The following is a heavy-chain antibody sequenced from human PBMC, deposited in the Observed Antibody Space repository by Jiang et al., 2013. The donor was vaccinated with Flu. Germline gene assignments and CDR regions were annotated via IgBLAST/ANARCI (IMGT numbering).Heavy chain of an antibody. CDR2: ISAYNGNT. CDR1: GYTFTSYG. J-gene: IGHJ6*02. CDR3: ARDRSYGEPYYYYGMDV. V-gene: IGHV1-18*04. D-gene: IGHD5-18*01. Sequence: GAEVKKPGASVKVSCKASGYTFTSYGISWVRQAPGQGLEWMGWISAYNGNTNYAQKLQGRVTMTTDTSTSTAYMELRSLRSDDTAVYYCARDRSYGEPYYYYGMDVWAKGPRSPSP.